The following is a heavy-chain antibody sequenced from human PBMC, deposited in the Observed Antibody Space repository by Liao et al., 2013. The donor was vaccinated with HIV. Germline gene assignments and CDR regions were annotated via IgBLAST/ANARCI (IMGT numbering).Heavy chain of an antibody. V-gene: IGHV4-59*01. Sequence: QVQLQQWGAGLLKPSETLSLTCTVSGGSISSYYWSWIRQPPGKGLEWIGYIYYSGSTNYNPSLKSRVTISVDTSKNQFSLKLSSVTAADTAVYYCARVFSGDTAMVPTHYMDVWGQRDHGHRLL. CDR1: GGSISSYY. CDR3: ARVFSGDTAMVPTHYMDV. D-gene: IGHD5-18*01. CDR2: IYYSGST. J-gene: IGHJ6*03.